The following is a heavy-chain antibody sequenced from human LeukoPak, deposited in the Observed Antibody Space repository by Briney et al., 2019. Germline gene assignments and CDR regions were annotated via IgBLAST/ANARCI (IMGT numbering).Heavy chain of an antibody. CDR2: ISGSGGST. D-gene: IGHD1-26*01. Sequence: GRSLRLSCAASGFTFSSYAMSWVRQAPGKGLEWVSAISGSGGSTYYADSVKGRFTISRDNSKNTLYLQMNSLRAEDTAVYYCAKDIVGAWEAFDIWGQGTMVTVSS. J-gene: IGHJ3*02. CDR3: AKDIVGAWEAFDI. CDR1: GFTFSSYA. V-gene: IGHV3-23*01.